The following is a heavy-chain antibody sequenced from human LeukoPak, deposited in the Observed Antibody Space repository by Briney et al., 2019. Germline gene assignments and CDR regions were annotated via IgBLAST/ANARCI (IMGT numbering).Heavy chain of an antibody. CDR1: GGTFSSYA. J-gene: IGHJ5*02. Sequence: ASVKVSCTASGGTFSSYAISWVRQAPGQGLEWMGGFIPIFGTANYAQKFQGRVTITADESTSTAYMELSSLRSEDTAVYYCARVWYQLLLIWFDPWGLGTLVTVSS. CDR2: FIPIFGTA. CDR3: ARVWYQLLLIWFDP. D-gene: IGHD2-2*01. V-gene: IGHV1-69*13.